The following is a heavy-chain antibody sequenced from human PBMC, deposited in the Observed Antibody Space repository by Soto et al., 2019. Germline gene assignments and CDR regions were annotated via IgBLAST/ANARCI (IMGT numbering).Heavy chain of an antibody. CDR2: ISWDGGST. CDR1: GFTFDDYT. D-gene: IGHD4-17*01. V-gene: IGHV3-43*01. CDR3: AKERSTGAKYFQH. J-gene: IGHJ1*01. Sequence: EVQLVESGGVVVQPGGSLRLSCAASGFTFDDYTMHWVRQAPGKGLEWVSIISWDGGSTYYADSVKGRFTISRDNSKNSLYMRMNSLRTEDTALYYCAKERSTGAKYFQHWGQGTLVTVSS.